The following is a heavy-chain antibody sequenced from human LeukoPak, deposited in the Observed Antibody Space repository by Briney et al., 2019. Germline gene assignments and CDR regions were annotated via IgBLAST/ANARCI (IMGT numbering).Heavy chain of an antibody. CDR3: ARARIVVVPAAIAWPDAFDI. Sequence: ASVKVSCKASGGTFSSYAISWVRQAPGQGLEWMGGIIPIFGTANYAQKFQGRVTITADESTSTAYMELSSLRSEDTAVYYCARARIVVVPAAIAWPDAFDIWGQGTMVTVSS. CDR1: GGTFSSYA. D-gene: IGHD2-2*01. V-gene: IGHV1-69*13. J-gene: IGHJ3*02. CDR2: IIPIFGTA.